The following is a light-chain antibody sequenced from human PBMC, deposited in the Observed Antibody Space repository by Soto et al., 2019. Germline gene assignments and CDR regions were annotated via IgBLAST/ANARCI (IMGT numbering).Light chain of an antibody. CDR3: QQYGSSPPWT. CDR1: QSVSSSY. J-gene: IGKJ1*01. V-gene: IGKV3D-20*01. Sequence: EIVLMQFLATLFLSPGERATLSCGASQSVSSSYLAWYQQKPGLAPRLLIYDASSRATGIPDRFSGSGSGTDFTLTISRLEPEDFAVYCCQQYGSSPPWTFGQGTRVDIK. CDR2: DAS.